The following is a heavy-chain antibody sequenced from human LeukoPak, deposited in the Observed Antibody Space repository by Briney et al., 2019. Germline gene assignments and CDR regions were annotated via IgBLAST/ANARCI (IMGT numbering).Heavy chain of an antibody. J-gene: IGHJ3*02. CDR3: AKDRRAVAGNWVGAFDI. Sequence: NPGGSLRLSCTTSGFTFGDYALTWVRQAPGKGLEWVSSISISSNYIYYPDSLKGRFTISRDNAKNSLYLQMNSLRAEDTAVYYCAKDRRAVAGNWVGAFDIWGQGTMVTVSS. V-gene: IGHV3-21*01. CDR1: GFTFGDYA. D-gene: IGHD6-19*01. CDR2: ISISSNYI.